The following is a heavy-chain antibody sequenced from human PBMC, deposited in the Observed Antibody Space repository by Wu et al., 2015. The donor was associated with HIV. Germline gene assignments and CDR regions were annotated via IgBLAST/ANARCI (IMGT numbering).Heavy chain of an antibody. D-gene: IGHD3-22*01. CDR1: GYSFTDNY. Sequence: QVQLMQSGAEVRKPGASVKVSCKTSGYSFTDNYIHWVRQAPGQGLEWMGWINPNSGGSKSPQKFQGRVTMTRDTSTSTVYMELSSLRSEDTAVYYCARDPSQSAEQVEYYYDSSGYGFDIWGQGTMVTVSS. CDR3: ARDPSQSAEQVEYYYDSSGYGFDI. CDR2: INPNSGGS. V-gene: IGHV1-2*02. J-gene: IGHJ3*02.